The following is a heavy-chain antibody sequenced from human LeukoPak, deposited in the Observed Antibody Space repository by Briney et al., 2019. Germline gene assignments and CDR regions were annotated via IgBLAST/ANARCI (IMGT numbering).Heavy chain of an antibody. D-gene: IGHD3-22*01. Sequence: GGSLRLSCSASGFTFSWYAMHWVRQAPGKGLEYVSTISSNGGSTYYADSVKGRFTISRDNSKNTLYLQMNSLRAEDTAVYYCAKIGYDSSGYYLYYTDYWGQGTLVTVSS. J-gene: IGHJ4*02. CDR1: GFTFSWYA. V-gene: IGHV3-64*04. CDR2: ISSNGGST. CDR3: AKIGYDSSGYYLYYTDY.